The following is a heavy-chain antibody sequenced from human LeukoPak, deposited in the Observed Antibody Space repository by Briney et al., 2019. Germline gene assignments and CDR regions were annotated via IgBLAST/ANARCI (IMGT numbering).Heavy chain of an antibody. CDR3: ARGWNLYFYYMDV. J-gene: IGHJ6*03. D-gene: IGHD1-7*01. CDR1: GGSISSGGYY. Sequence: SETLSLTCTVSGGSISSGGYYWSWIRQPPGKGLEWIGYIYHSGSTYYNPSLKSRVTISVDRSKNQFSLKLSSVTAADTAVYYCARGWNLYFYYMDVWGKGTTVTVSS. V-gene: IGHV4-30-2*01. CDR2: IYHSGST.